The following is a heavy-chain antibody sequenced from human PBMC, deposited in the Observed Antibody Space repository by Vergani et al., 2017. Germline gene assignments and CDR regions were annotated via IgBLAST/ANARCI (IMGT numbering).Heavy chain of an antibody. CDR2: IHHSGST. J-gene: IGHJ4*02. Sequence: QVQLQESGPGLEKPSETLSLTCAVSGYSISSGYYRGWTRQPPGKGLEWIGSIHHSGSTYYNPSLKSRVTISVDTSKNHFSLKLSSVTAADTAVYYCASGARSSGYYYQPPKRDYFDYWGQGTLVTVFS. V-gene: IGHV4-38-2*01. CDR3: ASGARSSGYYYQPPKRDYFDY. D-gene: IGHD3-22*01. CDR1: GYSISSGYY.